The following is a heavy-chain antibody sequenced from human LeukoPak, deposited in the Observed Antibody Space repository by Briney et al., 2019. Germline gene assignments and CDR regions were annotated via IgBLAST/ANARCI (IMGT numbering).Heavy chain of an antibody. J-gene: IGHJ5*02. V-gene: IGHV1-46*04. Sequence: GASVKVSCKASGYTFTSYGISWVRQAPGQGLEWMGIINPSGGSTNYAHKLQGRVSMTSDTSTSTVYMELSSLRSEDTAVYYCARHPEVAGNCFDPWGQGTLVTVSS. D-gene: IGHD6-19*01. CDR3: ARHPEVAGNCFDP. CDR1: GYTFTSYG. CDR2: INPSGGST.